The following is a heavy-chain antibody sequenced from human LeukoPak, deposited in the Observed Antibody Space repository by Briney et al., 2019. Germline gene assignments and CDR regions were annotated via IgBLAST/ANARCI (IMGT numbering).Heavy chain of an antibody. V-gene: IGHV4-59*01. CDR3: ARDGGGTTPFDY. D-gene: IGHD1-1*01. CDR1: GGSFSGYY. J-gene: IGHJ4*02. CDR2: IYYSGST. Sequence: SETLSLTCAVYGGSFSGYYWSWIRQPPGKGLEWIGYIYYSGSTNYNPSLKSRVTISVDTSKNQFSLKLSSVTAADTAVYYCARDGGGTTPFDYWGQGTLVTVSS.